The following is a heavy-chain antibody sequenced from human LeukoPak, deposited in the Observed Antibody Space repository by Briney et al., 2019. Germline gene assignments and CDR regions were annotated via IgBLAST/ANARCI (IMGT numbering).Heavy chain of an antibody. CDR1: GFSVSSND. Sequence: GGSLRLSCAASGFSVSSNDMSWVRQAPGKGLEWVSLIYTGDSTYYADSVKGRFTIYRDNSKNTLYLQMNSLRAEDTAVYYCARVVGSSWYFDYWGQGTLVTVSS. J-gene: IGHJ4*02. D-gene: IGHD6-13*01. CDR2: IYTGDST. CDR3: ARVVGSSWYFDY. V-gene: IGHV3-53*01.